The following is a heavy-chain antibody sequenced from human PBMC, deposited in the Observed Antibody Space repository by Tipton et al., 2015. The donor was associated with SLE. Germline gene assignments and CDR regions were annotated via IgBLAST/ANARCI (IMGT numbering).Heavy chain of an antibody. V-gene: IGHV4-61*02. Sequence: TLSLTCTVSGASITSGTYYWSWIRQPAGKGLEWIGRIYSSGATSYNPSLKSRVTISMDTSKNHFSLQLISVTAADTAVYFCARDNWGKSEVRAFDIWGPGTVVTVSS. D-gene: IGHD3-16*01. CDR2: IYSSGAT. CDR1: GASITSGTYY. J-gene: IGHJ3*02. CDR3: ARDNWGKSEVRAFDI.